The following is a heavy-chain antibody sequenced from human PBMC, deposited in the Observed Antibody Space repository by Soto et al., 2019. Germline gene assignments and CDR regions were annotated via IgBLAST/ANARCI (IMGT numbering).Heavy chain of an antibody. V-gene: IGHV1-24*01. CDR1: GYILTDLS. Sequence: QVQLVQSGAEVKKPGASVKVSCKVSGYILTDLSMQWVRQAPGKGLEWMGGFGPEDGVTIYVQKFQGRVTVTEETAGDTACMELSVLRSEDMAVYYCATQRSLRFLEWLPEGSLGYWGQGTPVTVSS. CDR3: ATQRSLRFLEWLPEGSLGY. J-gene: IGHJ4*02. D-gene: IGHD3-3*01. CDR2: FGPEDGVT.